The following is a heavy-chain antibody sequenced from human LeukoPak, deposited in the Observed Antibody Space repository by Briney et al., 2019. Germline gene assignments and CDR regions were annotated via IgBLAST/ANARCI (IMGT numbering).Heavy chain of an antibody. J-gene: IGHJ6*02. Sequence: ASVKVSCKASGGTFSSYAISWVRQAPGQGLEWMGGIIPIFGTASYAQKFQGRVTMTRDTSTSTVYMELSSLRSEDTAVYYCARDREWLSYYYGMDVWGQGTTVTVSS. CDR2: IIPIFGTA. CDR3: ARDREWLSYYYGMDV. CDR1: GGTFSSYA. D-gene: IGHD3-3*01. V-gene: IGHV1-69*05.